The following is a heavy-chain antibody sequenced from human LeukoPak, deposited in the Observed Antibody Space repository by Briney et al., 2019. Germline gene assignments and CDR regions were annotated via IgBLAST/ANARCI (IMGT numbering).Heavy chain of an antibody. Sequence: SETLSLTCTVSGGSIGSGYYWAWIRQPPGKGLEWIGSIHYGGTTHYNPSLQSRVTISADTSRNQFALDLRSVTAADTAVYYCTRDIGDFVSDFWGQGTLVTVSS. CDR1: GGSIGSGYY. CDR2: IHYGGTT. D-gene: IGHD2-21*02. V-gene: IGHV4-39*02. J-gene: IGHJ4*02. CDR3: TRDIGDFVSDF.